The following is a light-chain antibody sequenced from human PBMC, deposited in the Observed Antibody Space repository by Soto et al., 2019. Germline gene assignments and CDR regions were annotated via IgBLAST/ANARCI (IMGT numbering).Light chain of an antibody. Sequence: EIMMTQSPATVSVSPGERATLSCRASRSVSSNLAWYQQKPGQSPRLLIYGASTRATGVPARFSGSGSGTEFTLTISRLQAEDFASYYCQQYNNWPRGFGQGTKVEI. CDR2: GAS. V-gene: IGKV3-15*01. CDR3: QQYNNWPRG. J-gene: IGKJ1*01. CDR1: RSVSSN.